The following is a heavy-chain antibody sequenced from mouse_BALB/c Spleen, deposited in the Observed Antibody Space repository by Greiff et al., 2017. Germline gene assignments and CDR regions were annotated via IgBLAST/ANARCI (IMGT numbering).Heavy chain of an antibody. CDR3: ARNYYGSSYKDIDV. CDR1: GFAFSSYD. Sequence: EVKLMESGGGLVKPGGSLKLSCAASGFAFSSYDMSWVRQTPEKRLEWVAYISSGGGSTYYPDTVKGRFTISRDNARNILYLQMSSLRSEDTAMYYCARNYYGSSYKDIDVWGAGTTVTVSS. D-gene: IGHD1-1*01. CDR2: ISSGGGST. J-gene: IGHJ1*01. V-gene: IGHV5-12-1*01.